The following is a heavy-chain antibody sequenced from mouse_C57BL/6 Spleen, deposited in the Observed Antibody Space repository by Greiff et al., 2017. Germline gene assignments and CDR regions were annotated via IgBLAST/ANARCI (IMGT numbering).Heavy chain of an antibody. CDR2: IDPSDSYT. J-gene: IGHJ4*01. CDR3: ARPENHSLMDY. Sequence: QVQLQQPGAELVKPGASVKLSCKASGYTFTSYWMQWVKQRPGQGLEWIGEIDPSDSYTNYNQKFKGKATLTVDTSSSTAYMQLSSLTSEDSAVYYCARPENHSLMDYWGQGTSVTVSS. V-gene: IGHV1-50*01. CDR1: GYTFTSYW.